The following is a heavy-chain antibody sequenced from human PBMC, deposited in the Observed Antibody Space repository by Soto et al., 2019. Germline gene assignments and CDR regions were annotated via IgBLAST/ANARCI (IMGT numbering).Heavy chain of an antibody. Sequence: QVQLVQSGAEVKKPGSSVKVSCKASGGTFSSYAISWVRQAPGQGLEWMGGIIPIFGTANYAQKFQGRVTITADESTSTAYMELSSLRSQDTAVYYCARDPAWDDYSNSRPIQHFDYWGQGTLVTVSS. CDR1: GGTFSSYA. CDR3: ARDPAWDDYSNSRPIQHFDY. D-gene: IGHD4-4*01. J-gene: IGHJ4*02. CDR2: IIPIFGTA. V-gene: IGHV1-69*01.